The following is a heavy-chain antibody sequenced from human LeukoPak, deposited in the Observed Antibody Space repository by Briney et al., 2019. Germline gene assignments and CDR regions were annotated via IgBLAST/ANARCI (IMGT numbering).Heavy chain of an antibody. D-gene: IGHD5-12*01. Sequence: QPGGSLRLSCAASGFTFSNFWMSWIRQAPGKGLEWVANIKEDGTEEYYVDSVKGRFTVSRDNAKNSLYLQMSSLRAEDTAVYYCASVSGYDASTNWGQGTLVTVSS. J-gene: IGHJ4*02. CDR3: ASVSGYDASTN. V-gene: IGHV3-7*01. CDR1: GFTFSNFW. CDR2: IKEDGTEE.